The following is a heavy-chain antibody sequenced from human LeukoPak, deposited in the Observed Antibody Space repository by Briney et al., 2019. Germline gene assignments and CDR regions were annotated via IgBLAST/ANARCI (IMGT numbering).Heavy chain of an antibody. D-gene: IGHD2-2*01. CDR3: GSGYCSSTSCYSGYYYMDV. CDR1: GYTFTSYY. Sequence: ASVKVSCKASGYTFTSYYMHWVPQAPGQGLEWMGIINPSGGSTSYAQKFQGRVTMTRDMSTSTVYMELSSLRSEDTAVYYCGSGYCSSTSCYSGYYYMDVWGKGTTVTVSS. CDR2: INPSGGST. J-gene: IGHJ6*03. V-gene: IGHV1-46*01.